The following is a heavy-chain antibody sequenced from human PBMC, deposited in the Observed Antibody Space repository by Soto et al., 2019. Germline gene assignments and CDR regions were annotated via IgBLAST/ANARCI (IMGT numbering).Heavy chain of an antibody. J-gene: IGHJ6*02. Sequence: QVQLVQSGAEVKKPGSSVKVSCKASGGTFSRYSITWVRQAPGHGLEWIGRIIPIFGIASYAQKFQGRVTSTADEATSTAYMELRRQRSDDTAVYYCAREDRDRETGLVPAAIDGMDVWGQGTTVTVSS. D-gene: IGHD2-2*01. CDR3: AREDRDRETGLVPAAIDGMDV. CDR2: IIPIFGIA. V-gene: IGHV1-69*08. CDR1: GGTFSRYS.